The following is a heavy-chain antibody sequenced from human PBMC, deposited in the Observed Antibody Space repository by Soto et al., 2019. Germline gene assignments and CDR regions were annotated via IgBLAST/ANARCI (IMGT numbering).Heavy chain of an antibody. V-gene: IGHV1-69*02. D-gene: IGHD3-22*01. J-gene: IGHJ5*02. CDR2: IIPILGIA. Sequence: QVQLVQSGAEVKKPGSSVKVSCKASGGTFSSYTISWVRQAPGQGLEWMGRIIPILGIANYAQKFQGRVTITADKATSTAYMELSSLRSEDTAVYYCARATYYYDSSGPREFDPWGQGTLVTVSS. CDR1: GGTFSSYT. CDR3: ARATYYYDSSGPREFDP.